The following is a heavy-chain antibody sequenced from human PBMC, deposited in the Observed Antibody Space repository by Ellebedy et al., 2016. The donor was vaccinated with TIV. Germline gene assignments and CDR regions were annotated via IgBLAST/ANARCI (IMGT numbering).Heavy chain of an antibody. CDR2: VSIDGNKQ. J-gene: IGHJ2*01. CDR3: ARELGHDNWYFDL. V-gene: IGHV3-30*02. D-gene: IGHD1-1*01. Sequence: PGGSLRLSCAVSRIIFSFSGIHWVRQAPGKGLEWVAFVSIDGNKQFYADSVKGQFTISRDNAKETVDLQMNGLTTDDTAMYYCARELGHDNWYFDLWGRGILVTVSS. CDR1: RIIFSFSG.